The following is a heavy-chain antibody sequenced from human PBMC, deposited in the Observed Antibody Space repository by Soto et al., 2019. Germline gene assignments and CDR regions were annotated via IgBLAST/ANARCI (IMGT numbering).Heavy chain of an antibody. V-gene: IGHV3-21*06. J-gene: IGHJ6*02. CDR1: GFTFRTHT. CDR3: VKGGEDITSPYGMDA. CDR2: ISSGGTYL. D-gene: IGHD3-16*01. Sequence: GGSLRLSCAGSGFTFRTHTLVWVRQAPGKGLEWVSSISSGGTYLEYAHSVKGRFAISRDDAKDSVFLQMNSLKTDDTAVYYCVKGGEDITSPYGMDAWGQGTTVTVSS.